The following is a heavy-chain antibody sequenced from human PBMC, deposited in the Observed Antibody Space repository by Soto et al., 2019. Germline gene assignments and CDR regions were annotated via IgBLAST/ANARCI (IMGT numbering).Heavy chain of an antibody. V-gene: IGHV4-34*01. CDR2: INHSGIT. CDR3: ARTPHGSSGYFVDP. Sequence: SETLSLTCTVSGGSFSGYFWTWIRQPPGKGLEWLAEINHSGITNYNPSVESRVSMSVDTSKNQFSLRLYSVTAADTAVYYCARTPHGSSGYFVDPWGQGTLVTVSS. J-gene: IGHJ5*02. CDR1: GGSFSGYF. D-gene: IGHD3-22*01.